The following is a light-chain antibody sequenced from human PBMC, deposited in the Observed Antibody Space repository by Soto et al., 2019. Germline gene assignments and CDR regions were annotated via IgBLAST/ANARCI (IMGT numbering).Light chain of an antibody. CDR2: GAS. CDR1: ENIKNY. V-gene: IGKV1-39*01. Sequence: DIQVPQSPSSLPASLGDRVTITCRASENIKNYLIWYQQKPGKAPKLLIYGASTLRTGGTSRFSGSGSGTDVTFTIGSLQPDDFATYYCAQIYTAQWTFGQGTRVDLK. CDR3: AQIYTAQWT. J-gene: IGKJ1*01.